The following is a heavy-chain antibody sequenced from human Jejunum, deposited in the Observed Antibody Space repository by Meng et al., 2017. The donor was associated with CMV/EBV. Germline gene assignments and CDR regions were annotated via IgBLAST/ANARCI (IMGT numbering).Heavy chain of an antibody. D-gene: IGHD2-8*01. V-gene: IGHV4-4*07. CDR3: ARERSSCTSSACFGVDH. J-gene: IGHJ4*02. CDR1: SDSVSYYY. CDR2: IHISRGT. Sequence: QVQLQESGPGLVKPSXXLSLIRTVSSDSVSYYYWSWVRQPAGKGLEWIGRIHISRGTSYNTSLKSRVTLSIDTSKNEFSLKLTSVTAADTAVYYCARERSSCTSSACFGVDHWGQGTLVHVSS.